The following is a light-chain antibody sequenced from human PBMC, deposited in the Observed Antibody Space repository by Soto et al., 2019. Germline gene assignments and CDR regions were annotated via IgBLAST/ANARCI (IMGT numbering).Light chain of an antibody. CDR2: EGS. CDR3: ASYAGSSTYV. CDR1: SSDVGSYNL. Sequence: QSALTQPASVSGSPGQSITISCTGTSSDVGSYNLVSWYQQHPGKAPQLMIYEGSKRPSGVSNCSGSSKSGNAASLTISGHQDEDEDDYYGASYAGSSTYVFGTGTQLTVL. V-gene: IGLV2-23*01. J-gene: IGLJ1*01.